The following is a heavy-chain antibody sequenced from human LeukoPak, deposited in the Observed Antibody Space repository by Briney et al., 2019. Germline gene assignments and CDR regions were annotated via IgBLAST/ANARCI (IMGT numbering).Heavy chain of an antibody. J-gene: IGHJ5*02. D-gene: IGHD7-27*01. Sequence: GGSLRLSCAASGFTVSTYAMSWVRQAPGKGLEWVSTISVSGANTYYADSVKGRFTISRDNAKNSLYLQINSLRAEDTAVYYCARGLVTGVDWFDPWGQGTLVTVSS. V-gene: IGHV3-23*01. CDR1: GFTVSTYA. CDR2: ISVSGANT. CDR3: ARGLVTGVDWFDP.